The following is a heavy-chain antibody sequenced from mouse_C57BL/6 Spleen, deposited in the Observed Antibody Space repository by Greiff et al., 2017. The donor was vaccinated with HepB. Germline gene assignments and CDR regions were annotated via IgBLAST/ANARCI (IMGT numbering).Heavy chain of an antibody. CDR1: GFTFSSYA. V-gene: IGHV5-4*03. Sequence: DVMLVESGGGLVKPGGSLKLSCAASGFTFSSYAMSWVRQTPEKRLEWVATISDGGSYTYYPDNVKGRFTISRDNAKNNLYLQMSHLKSEDTAMYYCARGLRSFAYWGQGTLVTVSA. CDR2: ISDGGSYT. J-gene: IGHJ3*01. CDR3: ARGLRSFAY. D-gene: IGHD1-1*01.